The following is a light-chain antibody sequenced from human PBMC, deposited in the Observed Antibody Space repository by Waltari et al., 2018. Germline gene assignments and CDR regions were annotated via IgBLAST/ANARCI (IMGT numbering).Light chain of an antibody. CDR1: DVGADYH. J-gene: IGLJ1*01. Sequence: QSVLTQPPSVSGAPGQRVTISCSDVGADYHVHWYQQLPGTAPKLLIYGNNNRPSGVPDRFSGSKAGTSASLAITGLQAEDEADYYCQSYDNSGSEVFGTGTKVTVL. V-gene: IGLV1-40*01. CDR3: QSYDNSGSEV. CDR2: GNN.